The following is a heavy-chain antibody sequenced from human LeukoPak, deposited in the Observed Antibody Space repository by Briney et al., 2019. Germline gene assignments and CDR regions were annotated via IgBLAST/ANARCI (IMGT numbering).Heavy chain of an antibody. D-gene: IGHD5-12*01. CDR3: ARSASGYDA. J-gene: IGHJ5*02. Sequence: PGGSLRLSCAASGFPFSGYWMHWVRQAPGKGLGWVSRIDDDGAGTTYADSVKGRFTISRDNAKNTPYLQMNSLRVEDTAVYYCARSASGYDAWGQGTLVTVSS. CDR2: IDDDGAGT. V-gene: IGHV3-74*01. CDR1: GFPFSGYW.